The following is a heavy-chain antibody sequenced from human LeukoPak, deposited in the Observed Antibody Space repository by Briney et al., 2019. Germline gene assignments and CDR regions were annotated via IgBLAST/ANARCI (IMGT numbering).Heavy chain of an antibody. D-gene: IGHD6-13*01. CDR3: ARDRGYSSSWYYFDY. CDR1: RFTFSSYG. J-gene: IGHJ4*02. V-gene: IGHV3-33*08. Sequence: PGRSLRLSCAASRFTFSSYGMHWVRQAPGKGLEWVAVIWYDGSNKYYADSVKGRFTISRDNSKNTLYLQMNSLRAEDTAVYYCARDRGYSSSWYYFDYWGQGTLVTVSS. CDR2: IWYDGSNK.